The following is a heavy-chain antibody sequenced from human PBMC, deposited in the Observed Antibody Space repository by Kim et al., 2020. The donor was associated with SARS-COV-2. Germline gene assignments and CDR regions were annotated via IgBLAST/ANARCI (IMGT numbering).Heavy chain of an antibody. Sequence: SHKGRCTISVDTSQNQFSLKLSSVTAADTAVHYCARWGTMVRGVIDWFDPWGQGTLVTVSS. CDR3: ARWGTMVRGVIDWFDP. J-gene: IGHJ5*02. V-gene: IGHV4-39*01. D-gene: IGHD3-10*01.